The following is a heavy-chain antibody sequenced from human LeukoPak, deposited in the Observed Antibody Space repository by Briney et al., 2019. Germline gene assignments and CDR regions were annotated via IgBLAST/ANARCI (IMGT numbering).Heavy chain of an antibody. CDR1: GFSFEDQG. D-gene: IGHD6-19*01. J-gene: IGHJ4*02. CDR2: ISWDSGAL. Sequence: GRSLRLSCAASGFSFEDQGMHWVRKAPGKGLEWVSGISWDSGALVYADSVKGRFTISRDNAKKSLYLQMNSLRTDDTALYYCAKRLRSDWAFDYWGQRILVTVSS. CDR3: AKRLRSDWAFDY. V-gene: IGHV3-9*01.